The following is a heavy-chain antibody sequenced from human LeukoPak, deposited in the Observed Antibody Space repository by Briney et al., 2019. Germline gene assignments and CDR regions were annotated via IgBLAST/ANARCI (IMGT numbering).Heavy chain of an antibody. CDR3: ARGRGGYSYGYGIVFDY. CDR2: IYHSGST. J-gene: IGHJ4*02. CDR1: GGSISSGYY. D-gene: IGHD5-18*01. V-gene: IGHV4-38-2*02. Sequence: SETLSLTCTVSGGSISSGYYWGWIRQPPGKGLEWIGSIYHSGSTYYNPSLKSRVTISVDTSKNQFSLKLSSVTAADTAVYYCARGRGGYSYGYGIVFDYWGQGTLVTVSS.